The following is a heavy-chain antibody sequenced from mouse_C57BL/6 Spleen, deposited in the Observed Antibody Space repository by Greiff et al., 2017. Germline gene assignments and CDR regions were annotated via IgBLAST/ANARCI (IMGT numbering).Heavy chain of an antibody. CDR3: ARDYDDAMDY. V-gene: IGHV1-82*01. D-gene: IGHD2-4*01. CDR1: GYAFSSSW. CDR2: IYPGDGDT. J-gene: IGHJ4*01. Sequence: QVQLQQSGPELVKPGASVKISCKASGYAFSSSWMNWVKQRPGKGLEWIGRIYPGDGDTNYNGKFKGKATLTADKSSSTAYMQLSSLTCEDSAVYFCARDYDDAMDYWGQGTSVTVSS.